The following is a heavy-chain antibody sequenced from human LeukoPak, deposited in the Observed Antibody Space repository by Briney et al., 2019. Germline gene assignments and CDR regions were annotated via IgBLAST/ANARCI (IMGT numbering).Heavy chain of an antibody. CDR3: ASPYYVSSGFDY. J-gene: IGHJ4*02. CDR1: GFTFRSYE. CDR2: ISSSGSTI. Sequence: GGSLRLSCAASGFTFRSYEMNWVRQAPGKGLEWVSYISSSGSTIYYADSVKGRFTISRDNAKNSLYLQMNSLRAEDTAVYYCASPYYVSSGFDYWGQGTLVTVSS. V-gene: IGHV3-48*03. D-gene: IGHD3-10*02.